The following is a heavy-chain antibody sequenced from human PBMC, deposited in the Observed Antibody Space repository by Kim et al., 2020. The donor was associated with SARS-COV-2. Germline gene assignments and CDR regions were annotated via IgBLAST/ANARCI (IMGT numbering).Heavy chain of an antibody. CDR3: ARVPTGGGGAESYYFDY. V-gene: IGHV3-21*01. CDR1: GFTFSSYS. Sequence: GGSLRLSCAASGFTFSSYSMNWVRQAPGKGLEWVSSISSSSSYIYYADSVKGRFTISRDNAKNSLYLQMNSLRAEDTAVYYCARVPTGGGGAESYYFDYWGQGTLVTVSS. CDR2: ISSSSSYI. D-gene: IGHD2-8*02. J-gene: IGHJ4*02.